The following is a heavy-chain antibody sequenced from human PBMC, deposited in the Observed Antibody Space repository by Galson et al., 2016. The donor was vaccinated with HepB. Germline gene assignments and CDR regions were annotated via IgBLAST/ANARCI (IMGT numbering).Heavy chain of an antibody. Sequence: SVKVSCKASGYTFTEYDMNWVRQATGQGLEWMGWMNPNSGNRGYAQKFQGRVTMTRDTSIKTAFMELSSLRSEYTAVYFCVRGGVSGNFAWREAEHWGQGSLVTVSS. D-gene: IGHD1-26*01. CDR1: GYTFTEYD. J-gene: IGHJ4*02. CDR2: MNPNSGNR. CDR3: VRGGVSGNFAWREAEH. V-gene: IGHV1-8*01.